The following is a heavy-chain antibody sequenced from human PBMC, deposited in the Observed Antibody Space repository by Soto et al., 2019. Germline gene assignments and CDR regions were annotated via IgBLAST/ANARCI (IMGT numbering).Heavy chain of an antibody. J-gene: IGHJ6*03. V-gene: IGHV1-8*01. Sequence: ASVRVSCKASGYTFTSYDINWVRHATGQELERMGWMNPNSGNTGYAQKFQGRVTITRNTSISTAYMELSRLRSEDTAVYYCVRAQRVVAATHYYYYMDVWGKGTTVTVSS. CDR1: GYTFTSYD. D-gene: IGHD2-15*01. CDR3: VRAQRVVAATHYYYYMDV. CDR2: MNPNSGNT.